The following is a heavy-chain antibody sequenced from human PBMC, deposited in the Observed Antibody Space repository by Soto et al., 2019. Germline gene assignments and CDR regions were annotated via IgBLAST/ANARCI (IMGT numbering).Heavy chain of an antibody. CDR3: ARGTSEYGSGSYYYYMDV. CDR2: ISAYNGNT. J-gene: IGHJ6*03. V-gene: IGHV1-18*01. Sequence: QVQLVQSGAEVKKPGASVKVSCKASGYTFTSYGISWVRQAPGQGLEWMGWISAYNGNTNYAQKLQGRDTMTTDTSTSTAYMELRSLRSDDTAVYYCARGTSEYGSGSYYYYMDVWGKGTTVTVSS. D-gene: IGHD3-10*01. CDR1: GYTFTSYG.